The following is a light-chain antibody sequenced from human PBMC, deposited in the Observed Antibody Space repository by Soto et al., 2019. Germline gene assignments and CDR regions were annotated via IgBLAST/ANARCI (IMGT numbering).Light chain of an antibody. CDR1: QSVSSN. CDR2: GSS. J-gene: IGKJ1*01. V-gene: IGKV3-15*01. CDR3: QQYDNWPWT. Sequence: EIVMTQSPATLSVSPGERATLSCRASQSVSSNLAWYQQKPGQAPRLLLHGSSTRPTGFPARFSGSGSGTEFTLTIRSLQSEDFAVYYCQQYDNWPWTSGQGTKVEIK.